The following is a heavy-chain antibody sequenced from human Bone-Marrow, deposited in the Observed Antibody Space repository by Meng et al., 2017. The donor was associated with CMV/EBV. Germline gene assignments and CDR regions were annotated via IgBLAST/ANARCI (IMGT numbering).Heavy chain of an antibody. J-gene: IGHJ5*02. CDR1: GGSISSYY. V-gene: IGHV4-4*07. CDR3: ARDGVLRFLEWDNWFDP. Sequence: SETLSLTCTVSGGSISSYYWSWIRQPAGKGLEWIGRIYTSGSTNYNPSLKSRVTMSVDTSKNQFSLKLSSVTAADTAVYYCARDGVLRFLEWDNWFDPWGQGTLVTVSS. D-gene: IGHD3-3*01. CDR2: IYTSGST.